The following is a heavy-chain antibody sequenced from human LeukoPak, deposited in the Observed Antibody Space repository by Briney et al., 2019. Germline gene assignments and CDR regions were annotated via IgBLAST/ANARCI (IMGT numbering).Heavy chain of an antibody. CDR1: GGSISSYY. CDR2: IYTSGST. D-gene: IGHD3-3*01. V-gene: IGHV4-4*09. J-gene: IGHJ3*02. CDR3: ARHYDFWSGYPARGAFDI. Sequence: SETLSLTCTDSGGSISSYYWSWIRQPPGKGLEWIGYIYTSGSTNYNPSLKSRVTISVDTSKNQFSLKLSSVTAADTAVYYCARHYDFWSGYPARGAFDIWGQGTMVTVSS.